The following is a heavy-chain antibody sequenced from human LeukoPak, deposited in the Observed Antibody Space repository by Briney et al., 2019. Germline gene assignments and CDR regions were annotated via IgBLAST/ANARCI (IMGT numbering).Heavy chain of an antibody. D-gene: IGHD2-2*01. J-gene: IGHJ5*02. Sequence: GESLKISCKGSGYSFTSYWIGWVRQMPGKGLEWMGITYPGDSDTRYSPSFQGQVTISADKSISTAYLQWSSLKVSDTAMYYCARLVVPAAIWFDPWGQGTLVTVSS. CDR2: TYPGDSDT. CDR1: GYSFTSYW. CDR3: ARLVVPAAIWFDP. V-gene: IGHV5-51*01.